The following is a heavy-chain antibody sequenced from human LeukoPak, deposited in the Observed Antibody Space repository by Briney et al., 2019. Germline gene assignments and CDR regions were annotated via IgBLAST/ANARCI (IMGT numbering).Heavy chain of an antibody. Sequence: SVKVSCKASGGTFSSYGISWVRRAPGQGLEWMGGIIPIFGTANYAQKFQGRVTITADESTSTAYMELSSLRSEDTAVYYCARLDEYSSSSRYYGMDVWGQGTTVTVSS. CDR1: GGTFSSYG. CDR3: ARLDEYSSSSRYYGMDV. J-gene: IGHJ6*02. D-gene: IGHD6-6*01. V-gene: IGHV1-69*13. CDR2: IIPIFGTA.